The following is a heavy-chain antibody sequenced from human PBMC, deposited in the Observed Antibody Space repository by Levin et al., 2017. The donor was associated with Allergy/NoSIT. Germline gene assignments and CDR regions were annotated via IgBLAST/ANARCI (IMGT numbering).Heavy chain of an antibody. D-gene: IGHD2-15*01. J-gene: IGHJ6*02. Sequence: LSLTCAASGFTFSDYYMSWIRQAPGKGLEWVSYISSSGSTIYYADSVKGRFTISRDNAKNSLYLQMNSLRAEDTAVYYCARDRLYCSGGSCPHSLYYYYGMDVWGQGTTVTVSS. CDR3: ARDRLYCSGGSCPHSLYYYYGMDV. CDR1: GFTFSDYY. V-gene: IGHV3-11*01. CDR2: ISSSGSTI.